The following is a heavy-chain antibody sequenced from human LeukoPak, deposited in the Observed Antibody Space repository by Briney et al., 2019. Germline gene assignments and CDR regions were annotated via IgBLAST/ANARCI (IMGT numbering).Heavy chain of an antibody. Sequence: SSETLSLTCAVYGGSFSGYYWSWIRQPPGKGLEWIGEINHSGSTNYNPSLKSRVTISVDTSKKQFSLKLSSVTAADTAVYYCVTYYFDSSGPKKNYWGQGTLVTVSS. D-gene: IGHD3-22*01. CDR2: INHSGST. J-gene: IGHJ4*02. CDR3: VTYYFDSSGPKKNY. CDR1: GGSFSGYY. V-gene: IGHV4-34*01.